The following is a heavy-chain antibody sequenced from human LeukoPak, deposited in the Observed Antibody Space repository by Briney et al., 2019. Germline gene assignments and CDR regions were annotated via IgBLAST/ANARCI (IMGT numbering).Heavy chain of an antibody. V-gene: IGHV1-69*01. J-gene: IGHJ5*02. CDR1: GGTFSSYA. D-gene: IGHD6-13*01. CDR3: ARDPSHLNRIAAAGTRFDP. Sequence: SVKVSCKASGGTFSSYAISWVRQAPGQGLEWMGGIIPIFGTANYAQKFQGRVTITADESTSTAYMELSSLRPEDTAVYYCARDPSHLNRIAAAGTRFDPWGQGTLVTVSS. CDR2: IIPIFGTA.